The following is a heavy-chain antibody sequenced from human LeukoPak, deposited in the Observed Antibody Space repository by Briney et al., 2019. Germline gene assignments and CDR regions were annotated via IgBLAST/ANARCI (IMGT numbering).Heavy chain of an antibody. D-gene: IGHD2-15*01. J-gene: IGHJ3*02. CDR1: GFTFSSYG. Sequence: GGSLRLSCAASGFTFSSYGMHWVRQAPGKGLEWVAVISYDGSNKYYADSVKGRFTISRDNSKNTLYLQMNSLRAEDTAVYYCAKDQGDIVVVVAATPDAFDIWGQGTMVTVSS. CDR3: AKDQGDIVVVVAATPDAFDI. CDR2: ISYDGSNK. V-gene: IGHV3-30*18.